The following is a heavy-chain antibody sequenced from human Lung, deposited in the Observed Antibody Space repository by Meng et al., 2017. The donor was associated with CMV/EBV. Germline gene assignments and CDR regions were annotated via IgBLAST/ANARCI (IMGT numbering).Heavy chain of an antibody. CDR2: ISYDGRNK. CDR1: GFTFGGYA. D-gene: IGHD3-3*01. Sequence: GGSRRFXWAASGFTFGGYAMHWVRQAPGKGLEWVALISYDGRNKDYVDSVEGRFSVSRDNSKNTLYLQMKSLRPEDTAVYYCARGPTYSDFWRGDPPHYGMDVWXQGTXVTVSS. CDR3: ARGPTYSDFWRGDPPHYGMDV. J-gene: IGHJ6*02. V-gene: IGHV3-30*04.